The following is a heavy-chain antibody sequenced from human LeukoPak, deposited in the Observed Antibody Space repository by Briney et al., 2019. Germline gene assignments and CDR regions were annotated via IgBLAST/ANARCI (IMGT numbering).Heavy chain of an antibody. CDR1: GFTFSSYE. Sequence: PGGSLRLSCAASGFTFSSYEMNWVRQAPGKGLEWVSYISSSGSTIYYADSVKGRFTISRDNAKNSLYLQMNSLRAEDTAVYYCARGGCSSTSCSPDIDYWGQGTLVTVSS. D-gene: IGHD2-2*01. V-gene: IGHV3-48*03. J-gene: IGHJ4*02. CDR3: ARGGCSSTSCSPDIDY. CDR2: ISSSGSTI.